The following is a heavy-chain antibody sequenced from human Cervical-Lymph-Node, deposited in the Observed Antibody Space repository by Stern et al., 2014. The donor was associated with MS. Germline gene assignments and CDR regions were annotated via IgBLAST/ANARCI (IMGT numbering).Heavy chain of an antibody. CDR1: GGTIGNYA. V-gene: IGHV1-69*06. CDR2: INPMCGNA. CDR3: VLETLGATY. D-gene: IGHD3-3*01. J-gene: IGHJ4*02. Sequence: AQLVQSGAELKRPGSSVKIYCKASGGTIGNYAMNWVRQAPGQGLLWMGGINPMCGNANQTQNFQGRVTFTAVKATGTASNELTCLRSGYTSVYYCVLETLGATYWGQGTLVTVSS.